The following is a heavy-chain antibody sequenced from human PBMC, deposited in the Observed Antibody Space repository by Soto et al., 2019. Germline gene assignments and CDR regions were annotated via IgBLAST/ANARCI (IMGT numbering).Heavy chain of an antibody. CDR3: ARGTLMDIVVVVAATPAYYYGMDG. CDR2: ISSSSSYI. J-gene: IGHJ6*02. CDR1: GFTFSSYS. Sequence: GGSLRLSCAASGFTFSSYSMNWVRQAPGKGREWVSSISSSSSYIYYADSVKGRFTISRDNAKNSLYLQMNSLRAADTAVYYCARGTLMDIVVVVAATPAYYYGMDGWGQGTKVTVYS. V-gene: IGHV3-21*01. D-gene: IGHD2-15*01.